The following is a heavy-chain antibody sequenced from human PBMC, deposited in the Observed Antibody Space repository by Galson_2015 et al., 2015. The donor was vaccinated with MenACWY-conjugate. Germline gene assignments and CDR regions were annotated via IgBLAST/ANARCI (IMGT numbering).Heavy chain of an antibody. Sequence: ISSHLSGYRFPTYWIGWVRQMPGKGLEWIGIIYPTDSDTKYSPSFQGQVTISADKSINTAYLQWSSLKASDTDMYYCARAPVMVTFGGVADAFDIWGLGTMVTVSS. CDR2: IYPTDSDT. J-gene: IGHJ3*02. V-gene: IGHV5-51*01. CDR1: GYRFPTYW. D-gene: IGHD3-16*01. CDR3: ARAPVMVTFGGVADAFDI.